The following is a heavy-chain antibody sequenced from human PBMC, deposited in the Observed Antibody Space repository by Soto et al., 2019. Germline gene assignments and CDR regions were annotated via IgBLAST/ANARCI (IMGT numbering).Heavy chain of an antibody. J-gene: IGHJ3*02. CDR2: IRGYGDST. Sequence: HPGGSLRLSCAASGFTFSSHAMSWVRQAPGKGLEWVSGIRGYGDSTYYADSVKGRFTISRDSSKNTLSLQMNSLRAEDTALYYCAKPKSGTYFAFDIWGQGTMVTVSS. D-gene: IGHD1-1*01. CDR1: GFTFSSHA. V-gene: IGHV3-23*01. CDR3: AKPKSGTYFAFDI.